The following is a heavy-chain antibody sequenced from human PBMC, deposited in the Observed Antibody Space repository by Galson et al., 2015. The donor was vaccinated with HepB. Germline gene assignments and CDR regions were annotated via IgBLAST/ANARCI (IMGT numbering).Heavy chain of an antibody. CDR2: ISSSGSHT. V-gene: IGHV3-21*06. J-gene: IGHJ4*02. Sequence: SLRLSCAASGFTFSRYSMWWVRQAPGKGLEWVSSISSSGSHTYYADSVKGRFTVSRDNAKNSLYLQLNSLRAEETAVYYCARESYGESTSDHWGQGTLVTVSA. CDR1: GFTFSRYS. D-gene: IGHD3-10*01. CDR3: ARESYGESTSDH.